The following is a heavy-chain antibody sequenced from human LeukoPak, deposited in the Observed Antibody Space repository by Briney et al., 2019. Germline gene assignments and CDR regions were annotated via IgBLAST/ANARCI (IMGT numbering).Heavy chain of an antibody. V-gene: IGHV3-30*04. J-gene: IGHJ4*02. CDR2: ISNDGGYN. Sequence: GRSLRLSCAAYGFTFIYTMHWFRQAPGKGLEWVAVISNDGGYNNYADSVRCRFTISRDNSKNTVYLQMNSLRSEDTAVYYCARERASCYFDYWGQGTLVTVSS. D-gene: IGHD2-2*01. CDR3: ARERASCYFDY. CDR1: GFTFIYT.